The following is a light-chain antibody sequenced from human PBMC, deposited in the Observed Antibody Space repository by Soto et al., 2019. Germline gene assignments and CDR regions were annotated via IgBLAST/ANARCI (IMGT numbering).Light chain of an antibody. J-gene: IGKJ1*01. CDR3: QQYDSSPRT. CDR2: RTS. V-gene: IGKV3-20*01. Sequence: EIVLTQSPGTLSLSPGERATLSCRASQSVSSSYLAWYQQKPGRAPRRLSYRTSNRATGIPDRFSGSGSGTDFTRSIRRLEPEDFAVYWCQQYDSSPRTFGQGTKVDIK. CDR1: QSVSSSY.